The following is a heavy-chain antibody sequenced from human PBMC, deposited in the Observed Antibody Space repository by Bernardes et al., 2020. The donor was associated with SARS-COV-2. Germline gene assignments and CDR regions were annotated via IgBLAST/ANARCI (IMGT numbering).Heavy chain of an antibody. D-gene: IGHD3-10*01. J-gene: IGHJ6*02. CDR1: GYTFTSYD. CDR2: MNPNSGNT. Sequence: ASVKVSCKASGYTFTSYDINWVRQATGQGLEWMGWMNPNSGNTGYAQKFQGRVTMTRNTSISTAYMELSSLRSEDTAVYYCARGWCLLWFGEFEYYYYGMDVWGQGTTVTVSS. V-gene: IGHV1-8*01. CDR3: ARGWCLLWFGEFEYYYYGMDV.